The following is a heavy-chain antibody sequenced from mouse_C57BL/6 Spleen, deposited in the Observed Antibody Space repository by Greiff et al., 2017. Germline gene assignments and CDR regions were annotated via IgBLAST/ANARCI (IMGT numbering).Heavy chain of an antibody. CDR3: ARGDGYYPYYFDY. CDR1: GYTFTSYW. J-gene: IGHJ2*01. Sequence: VQLQESGAELVKPGASVKLSCKASGYTFTSYWMHWVKQRPGRGLEWIGRIDPNSGGTKYNEKFKSKATLTVNKPSSTAYMQLSSLTSEDSAVYYCARGDGYYPYYFDYWGQGTTLTVSS. V-gene: IGHV1-72*01. CDR2: IDPNSGGT. D-gene: IGHD2-3*01.